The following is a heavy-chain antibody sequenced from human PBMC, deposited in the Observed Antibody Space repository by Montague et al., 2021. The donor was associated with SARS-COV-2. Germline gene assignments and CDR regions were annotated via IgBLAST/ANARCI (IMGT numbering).Heavy chain of an antibody. CDR2: ISHDESNH. V-gene: IGHV3-30*04. CDR1: RLPFNGYA. Sequence: SLRLPCAASRLPFNGYAMHWVRQAPGKGLEWLTFISHDESNHRYADSVKGRFTISRDNSKNTLYLQMDSLRPEDAAVYYCAREGYRSGSFYIDYWGQGTLVTVSS. J-gene: IGHJ4*01. CDR3: AREGYRSGSFYIDY. D-gene: IGHD1-26*01.